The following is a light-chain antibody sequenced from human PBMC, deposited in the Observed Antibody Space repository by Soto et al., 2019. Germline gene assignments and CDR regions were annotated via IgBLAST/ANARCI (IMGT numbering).Light chain of an antibody. V-gene: IGKV2-28*01. CDR3: MQALQPPRN. J-gene: IGKJ3*01. CDR2: LAS. CDR1: QNLLQNDGYNF. Sequence: SLMTQFPPSLPVTPSDPASISSRSSQNLLQNDGYNFFDWYLQKPWLPPQLLYYLASNLTPAVPARFSGSGSGTDFTLKISRVEADDVGIYYCMQALQPPRNFGPGTKVD.